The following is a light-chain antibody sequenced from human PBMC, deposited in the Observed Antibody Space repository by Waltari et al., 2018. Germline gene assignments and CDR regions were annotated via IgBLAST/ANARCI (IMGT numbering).Light chain of an antibody. Sequence: EIVLTQSPASLSVSPGERATLSCKASRSIAGNLAWYQQKPGQAPRLLIYDVSTRATGIPARFSGGRSGTEFTLTISSLQSEDFALYYWQQYDNWPPYTCGQGTRLEIK. CDR3: QQYDNWPPYT. V-gene: IGKV3-15*01. CDR1: RSIAGN. CDR2: DVS. J-gene: IGKJ2*01.